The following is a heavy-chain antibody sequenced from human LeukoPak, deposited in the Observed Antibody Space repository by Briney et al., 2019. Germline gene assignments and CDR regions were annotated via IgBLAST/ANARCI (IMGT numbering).Heavy chain of an antibody. Sequence: ASVKVSCKASGYTFTSYDINWVRQATGQGREWMGWMNPNSGNTGYAQKLQGSVTMTRDTSISTAYMERSSLRSEDTAVYYCARSLAPDFWSLYYYYYMDVWGKGNTVTVSS. D-gene: IGHD3-3*01. J-gene: IGHJ6*03. CDR3: ARSLAPDFWSLYYYYYMDV. V-gene: IGHV1-8*01. CDR1: GYTFTSYD. CDR2: MNPNSGNT.